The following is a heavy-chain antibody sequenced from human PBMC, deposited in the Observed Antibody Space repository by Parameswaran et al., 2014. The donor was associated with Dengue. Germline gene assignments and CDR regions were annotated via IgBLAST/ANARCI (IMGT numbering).Heavy chain of an antibody. J-gene: IGHJ6*02. Sequence: RWIRQPPGKGLEWIGRIYTSGSTNYNPSLKSRVTISVDTSKNQFSLKLSSVTAADTAVYYCARDGRRFLEWFPYYYYGMDVWGQGDHGPVSS. D-gene: IGHD3-3*01. V-gene: IGHV4-61*02. CDR2: IYTSGST. CDR3: ARDGRRFLEWFPYYYYGMDV.